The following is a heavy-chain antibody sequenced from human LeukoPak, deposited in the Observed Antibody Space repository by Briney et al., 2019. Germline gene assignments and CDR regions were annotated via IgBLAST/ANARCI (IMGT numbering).Heavy chain of an antibody. Sequence: SVKVSCKASGGTFSSYAISWERQAPGQGLEWMGRIIPILGIANYAQKFQGRVTITADKSTSTAYMELSSLRSEDTAVYYCARDHYGDPVGYWGQGTLVTVSS. CDR3: ARDHYGDPVGY. CDR2: IIPILGIA. D-gene: IGHD4-17*01. J-gene: IGHJ4*02. CDR1: GGTFSSYA. V-gene: IGHV1-69*04.